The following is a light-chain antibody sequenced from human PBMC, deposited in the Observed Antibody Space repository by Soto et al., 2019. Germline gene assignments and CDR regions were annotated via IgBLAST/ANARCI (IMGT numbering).Light chain of an antibody. CDR2: DVS. CDR3: SSYTSRSTYV. J-gene: IGLJ1*01. CDR1: SSDVGSSNG. V-gene: IGLV2-18*02. Sequence: QSALTQPPSVSGSPGQSVTISCTGTSSDVGSSNGVSWYQQPPGTAPKLISYDVSNPASGVPDRFSGSKSGNTASLTISGLQAEDEADYYCSSYTSRSTYVFGTGTKLTVL.